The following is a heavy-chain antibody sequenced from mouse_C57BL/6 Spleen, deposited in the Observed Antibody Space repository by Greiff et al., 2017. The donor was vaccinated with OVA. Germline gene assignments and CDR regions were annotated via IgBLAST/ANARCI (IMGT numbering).Heavy chain of an antibody. Sequence: QVQLQQPGAELVKPGASVKMSCKASGYTFTSYWITWVKQRPGQGLEWLGDIYPGSGSTNYNEKFKGKATLTVDTSSSTAYMQLSSLTSEDSAVYYCARYPQCITRVVGDYWGQGTTLTVSS. CDR2: IYPGSGST. J-gene: IGHJ2*01. CDR3: ARYPQCITRVVGDY. D-gene: IGHD1-1*01. V-gene: IGHV1-55*01. CDR1: GYTFTSYW.